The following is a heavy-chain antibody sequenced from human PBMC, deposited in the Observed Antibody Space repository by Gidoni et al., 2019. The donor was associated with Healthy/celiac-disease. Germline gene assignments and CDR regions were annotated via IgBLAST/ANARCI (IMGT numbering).Heavy chain of an antibody. Sequence: QVQLQESGPGLVKPSQTLSLPCTVSGGSISSGGYYWSWVRQHPGTGLEWIGYMYYSGSTYYNPSLKSRVTISVDTSKNQFSLKLSSVTAADTAVYYCARAKVDTAMVGGFDYWGQGTLVTVSS. CDR3: ARAKVDTAMVGGFDY. CDR2: MYYSGST. D-gene: IGHD5-18*01. V-gene: IGHV4-31*03. J-gene: IGHJ4*02. CDR1: GGSISSGGYY.